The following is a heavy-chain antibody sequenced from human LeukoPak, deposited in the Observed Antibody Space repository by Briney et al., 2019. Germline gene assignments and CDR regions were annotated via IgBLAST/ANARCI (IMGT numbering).Heavy chain of an antibody. Sequence: GSVKVSCKASGYTFASYAITWVRQAPGQGLEYLGWISAYNGNTNYAQKLQGRVTMTTDISTSTAYMELRSLRSDDTAVYYCAREGKTYYYDSNGFPDYWGQGTLVTVSS. J-gene: IGHJ4*02. CDR3: AREGKTYYYDSNGFPDY. CDR2: ISAYNGNT. D-gene: IGHD3-22*01. CDR1: GYTFASYA. V-gene: IGHV1-18*01.